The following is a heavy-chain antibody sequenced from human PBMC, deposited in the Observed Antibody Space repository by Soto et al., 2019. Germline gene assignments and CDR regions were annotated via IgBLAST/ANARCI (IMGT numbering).Heavy chain of an antibody. CDR3: ARSPVLRFLVWLLGNYYYYGMDV. Sequence: QVQLVQSGAEVKKPGSSVKVSCKASGGTFSSYAISWVRQAPGQGLEWTGGIIPMFGTANYARKFEVRVTITADESTSTACMELSSLRSEDTAVYYCARSPVLRFLVWLLGNYYYYGMDVWGQGTTVTVSS. J-gene: IGHJ6*02. CDR2: IIPMFGTA. CDR1: GGTFSSYA. V-gene: IGHV1-69*01. D-gene: IGHD3-3*01.